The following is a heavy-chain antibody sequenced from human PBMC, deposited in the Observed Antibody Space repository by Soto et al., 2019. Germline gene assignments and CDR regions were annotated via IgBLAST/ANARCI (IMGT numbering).Heavy chain of an antibody. CDR1: RVRFVSYE. Sequence: SLRISCAACRVRFVSYEINWFRQAPGKGLEWVSYIGSSGSTIYYADSVKGLFTISRDNAKNSLYLQMNSLRAEDTAVYYCARLRGYPHYWGQGTLVTVSA. CDR3: ARLRGYPHY. J-gene: IGHJ4*02. D-gene: IGHD3-16*02. V-gene: IGHV3-48*03. CDR2: IGSSGSTI.